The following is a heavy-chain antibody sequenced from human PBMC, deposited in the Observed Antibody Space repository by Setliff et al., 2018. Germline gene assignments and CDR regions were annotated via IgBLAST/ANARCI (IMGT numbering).Heavy chain of an antibody. Sequence: SETLSLTCAVSGYSISSDSYWGWIRQPPGKGLEWIASIYHTGSTYYNPSLKSRITLSVDTSKNQFSLKLTSVTAADTAVYYCARPGSASRYVPDYWGQGTLVTVSS. D-gene: IGHD2-2*01. CDR1: GYSISSDSY. V-gene: IGHV4-38-2*01. CDR2: IYHTGST. CDR3: ARPGSASRYVPDY. J-gene: IGHJ4*02.